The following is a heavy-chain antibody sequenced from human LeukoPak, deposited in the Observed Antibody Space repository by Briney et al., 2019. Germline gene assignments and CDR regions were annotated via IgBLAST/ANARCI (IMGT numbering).Heavy chain of an antibody. Sequence: PSETLSLTCAVYGGSFSGYYWSWIRQPPGKGLXXXXEINHSGSTNYNPSLKSRVTISVDTSKNQFSLKLSSVTAADTAVYYCARGMQLVRYNWFDPWGQGTLVTVSS. CDR2: INHSGST. J-gene: IGHJ5*02. V-gene: IGHV4-34*01. D-gene: IGHD6-6*01. CDR3: ARGMQLVRYNWFDP. CDR1: GGSFSGYY.